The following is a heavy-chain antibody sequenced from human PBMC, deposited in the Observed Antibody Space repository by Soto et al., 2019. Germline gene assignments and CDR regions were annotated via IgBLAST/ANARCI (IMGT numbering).Heavy chain of an antibody. D-gene: IGHD5-12*01. CDR1: GDSGVRNSAA. J-gene: IGHJ6*04. Sequence: SQTLPLTGVTSGDSGVRNSAAWNWIRQSPSRGLEWLGRTKNXSQCYNDDPVSVKSRIPINPAASKNRFSLLLNSGTPEDTGVYYCAIGYSSYDYEGIPYYCYGMDVGGKGTTVTGSS. V-gene: IGHV6-1*01. CDR3: AIGYSSYDYEGIPYYCYGMDV. CDR2: TKNXSQCYN.